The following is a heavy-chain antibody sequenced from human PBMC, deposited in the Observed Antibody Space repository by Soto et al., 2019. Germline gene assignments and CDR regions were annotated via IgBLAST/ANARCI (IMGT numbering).Heavy chain of an antibody. CDR3: ARDSRDYGDYGIIDY. D-gene: IGHD4-17*01. CDR1: GYTFTSYG. V-gene: IGHV1-18*01. J-gene: IGHJ4*02. Sequence: QVQLVQSGAEVKKPGASVKVSCKASGYTFTSYGISWVRQAPGQGLEWMGWISAYNGNTNYAQKLQGRVTMTTDTSKXTAYMELRSLRSDDTAVYYCARDSRDYGDYGIIDYWGQGTLVTVSS. CDR2: ISAYNGNT.